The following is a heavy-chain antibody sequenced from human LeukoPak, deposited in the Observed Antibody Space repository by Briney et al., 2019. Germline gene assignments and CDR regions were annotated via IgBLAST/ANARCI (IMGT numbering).Heavy chain of an antibody. V-gene: IGHV4-39*01. J-gene: IGHJ6*03. Sequence: SETLSLTCTVSGGSITSSSYYWGRIRHPPVKGLEWFGRIYYSGSTYYNPSLKSRVTISVDPSKNQFSLKLSSVTAADTAVYYCARHSGYSYGYAYYYYYMDVWGKGTTVTVSS. D-gene: IGHD5-18*01. CDR2: IYYSGST. CDR3: ARHSGYSYGYAYYYYYMDV. CDR1: GGSITSSSYY.